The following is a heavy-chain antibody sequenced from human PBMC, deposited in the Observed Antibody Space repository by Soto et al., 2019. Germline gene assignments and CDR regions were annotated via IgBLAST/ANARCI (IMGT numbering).Heavy chain of an antibody. Sequence: SETLSLTCTVSGGSVSSGSYYWSWIRQPPGKGLEWIGYIYYSGSTNYNPSLKSRVTISVDTSKNQFSLKLSSVTAADSAVYYCARVKGYYYDSSGYYYVDYWGQGTLVTVSS. CDR2: IYYSGST. CDR3: ARVKGYYYDSSGYYYVDY. J-gene: IGHJ4*02. D-gene: IGHD3-22*01. CDR1: GGSVSSGSYY. V-gene: IGHV4-61*01.